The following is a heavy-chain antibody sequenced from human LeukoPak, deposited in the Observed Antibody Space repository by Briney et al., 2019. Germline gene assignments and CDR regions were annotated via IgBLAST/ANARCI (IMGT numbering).Heavy chain of an antibody. Sequence: GGSLRLSCAASGFTFSDYSMNWVRQAPRKGLEWVSYISSSSNTIYYADSVKGRFTISRDNSNNTLYLQMNSLRAEDTAVYYCAREWIAAAGLGDYYYYGMDVWGQGTTVTVSS. D-gene: IGHD6-13*01. J-gene: IGHJ6*02. CDR1: GFTFSDYS. V-gene: IGHV3-48*01. CDR2: ISSSSNTI. CDR3: AREWIAAAGLGDYYYYGMDV.